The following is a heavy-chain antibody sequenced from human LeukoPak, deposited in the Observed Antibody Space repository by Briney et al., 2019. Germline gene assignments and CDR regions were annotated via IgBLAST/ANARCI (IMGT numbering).Heavy chain of an antibody. CDR2: MNPNSGNT. CDR1: GYTFTSYD. J-gene: IGHJ5*02. CDR3: ARGLYCSSTSCLQNNWFDP. V-gene: IGHV1-8*03. D-gene: IGHD2-2*01. Sequence: ASVTVSCKASGYTFTSYDINWVRQATGQGLEWMGWMNPNSGNTGYAQKFQGRVTITRNTSISTAYMELSSLRSEDTAVYYCARGLYCSSTSCLQNNWFDPWGQGTLVTVSP.